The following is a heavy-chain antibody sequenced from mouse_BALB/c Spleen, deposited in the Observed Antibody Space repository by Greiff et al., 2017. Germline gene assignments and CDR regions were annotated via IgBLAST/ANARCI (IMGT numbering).Heavy chain of an antibody. V-gene: IGHV5-17*02. CDR1: GFTFSSFG. D-gene: IGHD2-4*01. Sequence: DVMLVESGGGLVQPGGSRKLSCAASGFTFSSFGMHWVRQAPEKGLEWVAYISSGSSTIYYADTVKGRFTISRDNPKNTLFLQMTSLRSEDTAMYYCARGMITTWFAYWGQGTLVTVSA. CDR2: ISSGSSTI. CDR3: ARGMITTWFAY. J-gene: IGHJ3*01.